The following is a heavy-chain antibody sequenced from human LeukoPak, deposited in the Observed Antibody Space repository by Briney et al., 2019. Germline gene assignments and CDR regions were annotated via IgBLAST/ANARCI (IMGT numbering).Heavy chain of an antibody. V-gene: IGHV3-21*01. CDR2: ISSSSSYI. D-gene: IGHD2-2*01. J-gene: IGHJ4*02. Sequence: GGSLRPSCAASGFTFSSNSMNWVRQAPGKGLEWVSLISSSSSYIYYADSVKGRFTISRDNAKNSLYLQATSLRAEDTAVYFCARCFGLQRLLSVFDFWGQGILVTVSS. CDR1: GFTFSSNS. CDR3: ARCFGLQRLLSVFDF.